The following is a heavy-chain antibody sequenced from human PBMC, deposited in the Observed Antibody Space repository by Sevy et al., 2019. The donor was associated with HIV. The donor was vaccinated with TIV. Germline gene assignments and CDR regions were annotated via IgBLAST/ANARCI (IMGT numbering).Heavy chain of an antibody. V-gene: IGHV3-53*01. CDR2: IYSAGTT. J-gene: IGHJ4*02. CDR3: VGADRPNQGDF. CDR1: GFTVSRNF. D-gene: IGHD6-6*01. Sequence: GGSLRPSCAASGFTVSRNFMSWIRQAPGKGGEWVSIIYSAGTTFYADSVKGRFTISRDNSRNTLYLQMNTLRAEDTAVYYCVGADRPNQGDFWGQGTLVTVSS.